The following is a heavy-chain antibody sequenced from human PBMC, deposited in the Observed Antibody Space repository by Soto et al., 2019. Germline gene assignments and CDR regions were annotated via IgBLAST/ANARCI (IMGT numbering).Heavy chain of an antibody. D-gene: IGHD4-17*01. V-gene: IGHV2-5*02. CDR3: AHCTLHDYGDYDPGTSHVFDS. CDR2: IYGDNDK. J-gene: IGHJ4*02. CDR1: GFSLSNSGVG. Sequence: QITLKESGPSPVKPTQTLTVTCTFSGFSLSNSGVGVAWIRQPPGKALEWLALIYGDNDKRYSPSLKTRLTITKDTSKNRVVLTMTALDPVDPATYYCAHCTLHDYGDYDPGTSHVFDSWGQGTLVTGSS.